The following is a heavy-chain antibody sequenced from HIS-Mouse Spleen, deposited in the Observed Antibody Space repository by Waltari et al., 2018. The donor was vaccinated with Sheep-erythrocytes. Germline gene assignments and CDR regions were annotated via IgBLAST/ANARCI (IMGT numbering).Heavy chain of an antibody. CDR3: ARGLANWGSGGVDY. CDR2: ISSSSSYI. CDR1: GFTFSSYS. D-gene: IGHD7-27*01. Sequence: EVQLVESGGGLVKPGGSLRLSCAASGFTFSSYSMNWVRQAPGKGLEWVSSISSSSSYIYYADSVKGRFTISRDNAKNSLYLQMNSLRAEDTAVYYCARGLANWGSGGVDYWGQGTLVTVSS. V-gene: IGHV3-21*01. J-gene: IGHJ4*02.